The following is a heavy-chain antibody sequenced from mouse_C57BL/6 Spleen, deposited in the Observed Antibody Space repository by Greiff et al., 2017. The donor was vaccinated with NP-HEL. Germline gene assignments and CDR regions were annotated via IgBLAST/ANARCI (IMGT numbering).Heavy chain of an antibody. J-gene: IGHJ2*01. CDR2: IDPSDSYT. CDR1: GYTFTSYW. CDR3: ARSDYGNYVGY. Sequence: VQLQQPGAELVMPGASVKLSCKASGYTFTSYWMHWVKQRPGQGLEWIGEIDPSDSYTNYNQKFKGKSTLTVDKSSSTAYMQLSSLTSEDSAVYYCARSDYGNYVGYWGQGTTLTVSS. V-gene: IGHV1-69*01. D-gene: IGHD2-1*01.